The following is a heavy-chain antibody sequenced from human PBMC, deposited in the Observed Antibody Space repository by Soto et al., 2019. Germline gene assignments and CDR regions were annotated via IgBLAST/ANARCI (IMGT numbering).Heavy chain of an antibody. J-gene: IGHJ4*02. CDR2: INPKSGDT. CDR1: GYTFTDFY. Sequence: QVQLVQSGAAVKRPGASVKVSCKASGYTFTDFYLHWVRQAPGQGLEYLGWINPKSGDTKYAHKFQGRVTVTGDTSITTVYMELSSLKSDDTAIYYCARDIGEWELTFDYWGQGILVTVSS. D-gene: IGHD1-26*01. V-gene: IGHV1-2*07. CDR3: ARDIGEWELTFDY.